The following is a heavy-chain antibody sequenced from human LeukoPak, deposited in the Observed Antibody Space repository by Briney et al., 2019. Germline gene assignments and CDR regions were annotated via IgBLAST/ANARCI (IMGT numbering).Heavy chain of an antibody. CDR2: ISAYNGNT. J-gene: IGHJ4*02. Sequence: GSSVKVSCKASGGTFSSYAISWVRQAPGQGLEWMGGISAYNGNTNYAQKLQGRVTMTTDTSTSTAYMELRSLRSDDTAVYYCVCGPLLLSSGGSCEAVNWGQGTLVTVSS. CDR3: VCGPLLLSSGGSCEAVN. V-gene: IGHV1-18*01. D-gene: IGHD2-15*01. CDR1: GGTFSSYA.